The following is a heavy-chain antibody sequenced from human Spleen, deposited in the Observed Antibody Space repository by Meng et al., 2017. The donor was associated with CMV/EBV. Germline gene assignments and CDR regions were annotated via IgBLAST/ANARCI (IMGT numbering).Heavy chain of an antibody. V-gene: IGHV4-30-4*08. CDR2: IYYSGST. CDR1: GGSISSGDYY. D-gene: IGHD3-22*01. J-gene: IGHJ4*02. Sequence: QVQESGPGLVKPSQTLSLTCTVSGGSISSGDYYWSWIRQPPGKGLEWIGYIYYSGSTYYNPSLKSRVTISVDTSKNQFSLKLSSVTAADTAVYYCARGSLYYYDSSGVFDYWGQGTLVTVSS. CDR3: ARGSLYYYDSSGVFDY.